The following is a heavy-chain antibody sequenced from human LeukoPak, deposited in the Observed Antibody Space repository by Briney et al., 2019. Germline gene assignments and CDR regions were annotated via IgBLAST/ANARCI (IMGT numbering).Heavy chain of an antibody. CDR3: ARVSYDILTGLPHYYYYYYMDV. D-gene: IGHD3-9*01. CDR1: GGSISSYY. Sequence: PSETLSLTCTVSGGSISSYYWSWIRQPPGKGLEWIGYIYYSGSTNYNPSLKSRVTISVDASKNQFSLKLSSVTAADTAVYYCARVSYDILTGLPHYYYYYYMDVWGKGTTVTISS. CDR2: IYYSGST. V-gene: IGHV4-59*01. J-gene: IGHJ6*03.